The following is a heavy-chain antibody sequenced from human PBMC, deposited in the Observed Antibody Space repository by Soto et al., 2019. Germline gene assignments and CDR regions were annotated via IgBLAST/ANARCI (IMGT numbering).Heavy chain of an antibody. V-gene: IGHV1-46*02. CDR2: INPSGGST. J-gene: IGHJ6*02. CDR1: GYTFKSYD. Sequence: ASVKVSCKASGYTFKSYDISWVRQAPGQGLEWMGMINPSGGSTNYAQKFQGRVTMTRDTSTSTAYMELSRLRSDDTAVYYCARDRGSITIFGVVPPEGMDVWGQGTTVTVSS. D-gene: IGHD3-3*01. CDR3: ARDRGSITIFGVVPPEGMDV.